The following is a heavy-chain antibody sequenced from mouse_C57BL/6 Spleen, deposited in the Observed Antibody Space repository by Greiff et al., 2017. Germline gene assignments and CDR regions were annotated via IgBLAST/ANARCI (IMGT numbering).Heavy chain of an antibody. CDR1: GFTFSNYW. J-gene: IGHJ1*03. CDR3: TGIYYYGSWYFDV. CDR2: IRLKSDNYAT. Sequence: DVKLQESGGGLVQPGGSMKLSCVASGFTFSNYWMNWVRQSPEKGLEWVAQIRLKSDNYATHYVESVKGRFTISRDDSKSSVYLQMNNLRAEDTGIYYCTGIYYYGSWYFDVWGTGTTVTVSS. D-gene: IGHD1-1*01. V-gene: IGHV6-3*01.